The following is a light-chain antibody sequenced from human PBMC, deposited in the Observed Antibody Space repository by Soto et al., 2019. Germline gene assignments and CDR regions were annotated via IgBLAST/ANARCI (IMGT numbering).Light chain of an antibody. CDR2: AAS. V-gene: IGKV3-15*01. J-gene: IGKJ4*01. CDR3: QQYGNSPLT. Sequence: EIVMTQSPATLSVSPGERAILSCRASQSISINLAWYQQKPGQAPRLLIYAASNRATGVPARFSGSGSGTDFTLTISRLEPEDFALYYCQQYGNSPLTFGGGTKVDIK. CDR1: QSISIN.